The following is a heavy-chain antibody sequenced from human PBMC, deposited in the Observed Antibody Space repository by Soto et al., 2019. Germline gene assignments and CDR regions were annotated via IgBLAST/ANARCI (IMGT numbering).Heavy chain of an antibody. Sequence: PSETLSLTCAVYGGSFSGYYWSWIRQPPGKGLEWIGEINHSGSTNYNPSLKSRVTISVDTSKNQFSLKLSSVTAADTAVYYCARGRVYASWSGYYRHGMDVWGQGTTVTVSS. D-gene: IGHD3-3*01. CDR2: INHSGST. CDR1: GGSFSGYY. CDR3: ARGRVYASWSGYYRHGMDV. J-gene: IGHJ6*02. V-gene: IGHV4-34*01.